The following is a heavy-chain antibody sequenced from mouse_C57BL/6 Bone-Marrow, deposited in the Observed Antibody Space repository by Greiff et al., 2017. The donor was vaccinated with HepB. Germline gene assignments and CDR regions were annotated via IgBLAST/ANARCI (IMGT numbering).Heavy chain of an antibody. Sequence: EVKLVESGGGLVKPGGSLKLSCAASGFTFSSYAMSWVRQTPEKRLEWVATFSDGGSYTYYPDNVKGRFTISRDNGKNNLYLQMSHLKSEDTAMYYCARGGPTIVTTWYFDVWGTGTTVTVSS. J-gene: IGHJ1*03. CDR3: ARGGPTIVTTWYFDV. V-gene: IGHV5-4*03. CDR1: GFTFSSYA. D-gene: IGHD2-5*01. CDR2: FSDGGSYT.